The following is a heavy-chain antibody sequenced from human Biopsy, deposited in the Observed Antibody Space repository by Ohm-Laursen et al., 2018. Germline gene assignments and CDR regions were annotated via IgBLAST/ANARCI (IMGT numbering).Heavy chain of an antibody. CDR1: GFTFSDYG. CDR3: ARGNGKYSCDL. V-gene: IGHV3-33*01. CDR2: IWYDGTKK. D-gene: IGHD2-8*01. J-gene: IGHJ4*02. Sequence: SQRLSCSSSGFTFSDYGMHWVRQSPGKGLEWGAVIWYDGTKKYYVDSVKGRFTISRDNSKNTVYLQMDSLRVEDTAVCYCARGNGKYSCDLWGQGTLVTVSS.